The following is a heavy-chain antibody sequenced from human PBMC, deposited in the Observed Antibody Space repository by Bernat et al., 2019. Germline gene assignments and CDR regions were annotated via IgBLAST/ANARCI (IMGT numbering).Heavy chain of an antibody. D-gene: IGHD3-3*01. J-gene: IGHJ5*02. V-gene: IGHV3-21*01. CDR2: ISSSSSYI. CDR3: ARLTRGQILGT. Sequence: EVQLVESGGGLVKPGGSLRLSCAASGFTFRSYSMNWVRQAPGKGLEWVSSISSSSSYIYYADSVKGRFTIFRDKAKNSLFLQMNSLRAEETAVYYCARLTRGQILGTWGQGTLVSVSS. CDR1: GFTFRSYS.